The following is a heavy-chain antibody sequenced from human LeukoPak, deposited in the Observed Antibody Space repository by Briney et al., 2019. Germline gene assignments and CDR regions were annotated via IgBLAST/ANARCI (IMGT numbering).Heavy chain of an antibody. Sequence: GGSLRLSCAASGFSFSTYWMHWVRQAPGEGLEWVSTISGSADNTNYAEAVKGRFTISRDNSKNTMYLQMNSLRAEDTAVYYCAKQGFGCWGQGTLVTVSS. J-gene: IGHJ4*02. CDR3: AKQGFGC. CDR2: ISGSADNT. V-gene: IGHV3-23*01. CDR1: GFSFSTYW.